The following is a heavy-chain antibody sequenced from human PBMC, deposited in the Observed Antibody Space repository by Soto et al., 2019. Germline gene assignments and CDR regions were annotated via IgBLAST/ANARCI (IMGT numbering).Heavy chain of an antibody. CDR3: ARGGGSYYSYYYYGMDV. CDR1: GYTFTSYG. D-gene: IGHD1-26*01. Sequence: GASVKVSFKASGYTFTSYGISWVRQAPGQGLEWMGWISAYNGNTNYAQKLQGRVTMTTDTSTSTAYMELRSLRSDDTAVYYCARGGGSYYSYYYYGMDVWGQGTTVTVSS. V-gene: IGHV1-18*01. CDR2: ISAYNGNT. J-gene: IGHJ6*01.